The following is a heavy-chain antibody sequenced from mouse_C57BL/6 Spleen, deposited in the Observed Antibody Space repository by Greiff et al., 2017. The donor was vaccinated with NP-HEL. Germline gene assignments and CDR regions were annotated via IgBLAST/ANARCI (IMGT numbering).Heavy chain of an antibody. CDR1: GYTFTSYW. Sequence: QVQLQQPGAELVRPGSSVKLSCKASGYTFTSYWMHWVKQRPIQGLEWIGNIDPSDSETHYNQKFKDKATLTVDKSSSTAYMQLSSLTSEDSAVYYCARSPDGYYPYYYAMDYWGQGTSVTVSS. D-gene: IGHD2-3*01. V-gene: IGHV1-52*01. CDR3: ARSPDGYYPYYYAMDY. CDR2: IDPSDSET. J-gene: IGHJ4*01.